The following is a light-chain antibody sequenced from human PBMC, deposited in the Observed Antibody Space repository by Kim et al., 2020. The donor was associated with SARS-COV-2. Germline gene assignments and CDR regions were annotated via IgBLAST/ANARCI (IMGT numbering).Light chain of an antibody. Sequence: GQSLTLSDPATSHDVGYNNAVSWYQHHPGTAPKLIIYDVTERAAGVSHRFFGSQSGNTASLTISGLRAEDEADYYCSSPTTSSTYVFGSGTKVTVL. V-gene: IGLV2-14*03. CDR1: SHDVGYNNA. J-gene: IGLJ1*01. CDR3: SSPTTSSTYV. CDR2: DVT.